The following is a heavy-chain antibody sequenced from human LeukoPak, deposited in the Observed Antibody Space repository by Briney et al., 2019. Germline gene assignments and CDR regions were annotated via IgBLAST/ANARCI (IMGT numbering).Heavy chain of an antibody. D-gene: IGHD2-21*02. J-gene: IGHJ6*02. CDR1: GGSFSGYY. Sequence: SETLSLTCAVYGGSFSGYYWSWIRQPPGKGLEWIGEINHSGSTNYNPSLKSRVTISVDTSKNQFSLKLSSVTAADTAVYYCARGREVVTASPAYYYYYGMDVWGQGTTVTVSS. CDR3: ARGREVVTASPAYYYYYGMDV. CDR2: INHSGST. V-gene: IGHV4-34*01.